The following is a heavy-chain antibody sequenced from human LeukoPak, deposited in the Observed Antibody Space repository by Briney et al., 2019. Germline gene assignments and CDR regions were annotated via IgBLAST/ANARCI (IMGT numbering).Heavy chain of an antibody. CDR2: ISSSGSTI. V-gene: IGHV3-11*01. CDR3: ARDDILTGSMMGGAFDI. D-gene: IGHD3-9*01. J-gene: IGHJ3*02. Sequence: GGSLRLSCAASGFTFSDYYMSCIRQAPGKGLEWVSYISSSGSTIYYADSVKGRFTISRDNAKNSLYLQMNSLRAEDTAVYYCARDDILTGSMMGGAFDIWGQGTMVTVSS. CDR1: GFTFSDYY.